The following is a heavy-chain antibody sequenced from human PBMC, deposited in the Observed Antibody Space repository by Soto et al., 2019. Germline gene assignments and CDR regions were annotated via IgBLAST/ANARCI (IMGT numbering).Heavy chain of an antibody. CDR3: ARDLFKCIGTSCYRFAYFDY. V-gene: IGHV1-69*13. Sequence: SVKVACKASGGTFSSYAISWVRQAPGQGLEWMGGIIPIFGTANYAQKFQGRVTITADESTSTAYMELSSLRSEDTAVYYCARDLFKCIGTSCYRFAYFDYWCQGTLVTV. CDR2: IIPIFGTA. J-gene: IGHJ4*02. CDR1: GGTFSSYA. D-gene: IGHD2-2*01.